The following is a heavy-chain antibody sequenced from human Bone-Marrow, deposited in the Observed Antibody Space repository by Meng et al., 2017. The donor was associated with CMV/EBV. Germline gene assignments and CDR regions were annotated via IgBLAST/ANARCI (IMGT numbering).Heavy chain of an antibody. D-gene: IGHD3-3*01. J-gene: IGHJ6*02. CDR1: GFTFSSYS. CDR3: AKVGPYYDFWSGYYFRDYYYYGMDV. CDR2: ISYDGSNK. V-gene: IGHV3-30*18. Sequence: GESLKISCAASGFTFSSYSMHWVRQAPGKGLEWVAVISYDGSNKYYADFVKGRFTISRDNSKNTLDLQMNRLRAEDTAVYYCAKVGPYYDFWSGYYFRDYYYYGMDVWDQGTTVTVSS.